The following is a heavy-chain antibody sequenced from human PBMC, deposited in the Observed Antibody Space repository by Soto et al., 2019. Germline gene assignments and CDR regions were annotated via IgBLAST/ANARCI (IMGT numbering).Heavy chain of an antibody. J-gene: IGHJ4*02. CDR3: ARGENDFWSGYLINPTNIFDY. CDR1: GGTFSSYA. D-gene: IGHD3-3*01. Sequence: QVQLVQSGAEVKKPGSSVKVSCKASGGTFSSYAISWVRQAPGQGLEWMGGIIPIFGTANYAQKFQGRVTITADKSTSTAYMELSSLRSEDTAVYYCARGENDFWSGYLINPTNIFDYWGQGTLVTVSS. CDR2: IIPIFGTA. V-gene: IGHV1-69*06.